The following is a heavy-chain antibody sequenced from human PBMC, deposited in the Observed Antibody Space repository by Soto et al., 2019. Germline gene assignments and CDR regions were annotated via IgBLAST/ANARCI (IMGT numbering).Heavy chain of an antibody. D-gene: IGHD1-26*01. CDR2: INAGNGNT. J-gene: IGHJ6*02. V-gene: IGHV1-3*01. Sequence: QVQLVQSGAEVKKPGASVKVSCKASGYTFTSYAMHWVRQAPGQRLEWMGWINAGNGNTKYSQKFQGRVTITRDTXXTXAXXELRSLRSEATAVYYCAREFVGATATLYYYYGMDVWGQGPTVTVSS. CDR3: AREFVGATATLYYYYGMDV. CDR1: GYTFTSYA.